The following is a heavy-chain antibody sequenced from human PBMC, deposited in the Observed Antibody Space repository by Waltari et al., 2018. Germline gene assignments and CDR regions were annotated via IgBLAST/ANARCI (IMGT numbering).Heavy chain of an antibody. V-gene: IGHV3-74*01. Sequence: EVRLVESGGGLVQPGESLRLYCAASGFTFSRFWMHWVRQAPGKGLVWVARIDSDGTSERYADSVKGRFTIARDNAKNTLYLQMKRLRVEDTAVYYCAKVAPRTYRSPVPGRDYYYGMDVWGQGTTVTVFS. CDR2: IDSDGTSE. CDR3: AKVAPRTYRSPVPGRDYYYGMDV. J-gene: IGHJ6*02. D-gene: IGHD6-13*01. CDR1: GFTFSRFW.